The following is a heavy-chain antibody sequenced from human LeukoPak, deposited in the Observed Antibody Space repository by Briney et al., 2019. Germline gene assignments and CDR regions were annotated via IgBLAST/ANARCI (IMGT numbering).Heavy chain of an antibody. J-gene: IGHJ4*02. CDR1: VGSHSAYY. V-gene: IGHV4-34*01. CDR2: NNHGGRS. Sequence: SETLALTRAIYVGSHSAYYWSCIRQSPAKGLEWVGENNHGGRSNYNPSLKSRVTITVDTSKNQFSLTLGSVTAADTAVYYCARGPLLDYDGGGYYYFDYWGQGSLLTDSP. CDR3: ARGPLLDYDGGGYYYFDY. D-gene: IGHD3-22*01.